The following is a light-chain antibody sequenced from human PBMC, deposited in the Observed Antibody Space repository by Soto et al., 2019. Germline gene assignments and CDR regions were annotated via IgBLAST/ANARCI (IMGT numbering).Light chain of an antibody. J-gene: IGKJ4*01. CDR3: LQTYSSPLT. CDR2: AAS. V-gene: IGKV1-39*01. CDR1: QSISNY. Sequence: IQMTQSPSYLCASVGDRLTITCRASQSISNYLNWYHQKPGKAPKLLIYAASSLQSGVPSRFSGGGSVTEFTLTIRRLQPEDFATYYCLQTYSSPLTFGGETKVDIK.